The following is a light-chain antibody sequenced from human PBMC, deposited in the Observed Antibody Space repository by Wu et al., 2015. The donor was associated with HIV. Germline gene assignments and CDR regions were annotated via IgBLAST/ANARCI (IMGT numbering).Light chain of an antibody. CDR1: QSVGSY. V-gene: IGKV3-11*01. CDR3: QQRSNWMYT. J-gene: IGKJ2*01. CDR2: NAS. Sequence: EIVLTQSPATLSLSPGERATLSCRAGQSVGSYLAWYQKKPGQAPRLLIYNASDRATGIPARFSASGSGTDFTLTISSLEPEDFAVYYCQQRSNWMYTFGQGTKLEIK.